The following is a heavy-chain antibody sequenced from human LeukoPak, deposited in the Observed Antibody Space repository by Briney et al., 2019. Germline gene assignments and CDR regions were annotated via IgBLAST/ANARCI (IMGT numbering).Heavy chain of an antibody. Sequence: ASETLSLTCAVSGGSISSGGYSWRWIRQPPGKGLEWIGYIYHSGSTYYNPSLKSRVTISVDRSKNQFSLKLSSVTAADTAVYYCARSDFWSGYWSLWFDPWGQGTLVTVSS. CDR2: IYHSGST. D-gene: IGHD3-3*01. V-gene: IGHV4-30-2*01. CDR1: GGSISSGGYS. J-gene: IGHJ5*02. CDR3: ARSDFWSGYWSLWFDP.